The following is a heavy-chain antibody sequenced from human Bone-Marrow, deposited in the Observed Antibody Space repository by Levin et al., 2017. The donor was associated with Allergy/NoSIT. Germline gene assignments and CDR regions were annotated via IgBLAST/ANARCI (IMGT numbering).Heavy chain of an antibody. CDR1: GFTLSAHD. J-gene: IGHJ4*02. Sequence: LSLTCAASGFTLSAHDMTWMRQAPGKGLEWVAFISSSGSYIDYADSVRGRFTISRDSASNSLFLQMDRLRPEDTARYYCGRVSRARISVEYIDHWGQGTLVNVSS. D-gene: IGHD6-19*01. V-gene: IGHV3-11*05. CDR2: ISSSGSYI. CDR3: GRVSRARISVEYIDH.